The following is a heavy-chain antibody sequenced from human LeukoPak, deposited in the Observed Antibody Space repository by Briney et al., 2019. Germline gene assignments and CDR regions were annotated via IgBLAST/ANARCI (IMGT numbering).Heavy chain of an antibody. V-gene: IGHV1-18*01. CDR3: ATDRILPRNFDY. J-gene: IGHJ4*02. D-gene: IGHD2-21*01. CDR1: GYTFTSYG. CDR2: ISAYNGNT. Sequence: ASVKVSCKASGYTFTSYGISWVRQAPGQGLEWMGWISAYNGNTNYAQKLQGRVTMTEDTSTDTAYMELSSLRSEDTAVYYCATDRILPRNFDYWGQGTLVTVSS.